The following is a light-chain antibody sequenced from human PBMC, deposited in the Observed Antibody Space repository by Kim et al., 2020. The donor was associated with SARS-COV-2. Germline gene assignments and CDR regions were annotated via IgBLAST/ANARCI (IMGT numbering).Light chain of an antibody. CDR3: QVWDSSTI. CDR2: RDN. Sequence: VSVARGQTARITCEGNNIGGKNVHWYQQKPGQAPVLVIYRDNNRPSGIPERFSGSNSGRTATLTISGAQAGDEADYYCQVWDSSTIFGGGTQLTVL. V-gene: IGLV3-9*01. CDR1: NIGGKN. J-gene: IGLJ7*01.